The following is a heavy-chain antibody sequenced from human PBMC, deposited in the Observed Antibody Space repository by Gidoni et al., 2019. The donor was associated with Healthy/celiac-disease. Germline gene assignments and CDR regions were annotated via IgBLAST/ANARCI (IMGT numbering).Heavy chain of an antibody. CDR1: GFTFSSYS. D-gene: IGHD2-8*01. Sequence: EVQLVESGGGLVKPGGSLRLSCAASGFTFSSYSMNWVRQAPGKGLEWVSAISSRSSYIYYADSVKGRFTISRDNAKNSLDLQMNSLRAEDTAVYYCASEPTYDDYWGQGTLVTVSS. V-gene: IGHV3-21*01. CDR2: ISSRSSYI. J-gene: IGHJ4*02. CDR3: ASEPTYDDY.